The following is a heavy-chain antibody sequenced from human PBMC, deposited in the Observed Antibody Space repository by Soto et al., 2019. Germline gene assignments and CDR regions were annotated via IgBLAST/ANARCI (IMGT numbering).Heavy chain of an antibody. V-gene: IGHV4-59*01. J-gene: IGHJ4*02. Sequence: SETLSLTCTVSGGSISSYYWSWIRQPPGKGLEWIGYIYYSGSTNYNPSLKSRVTISVDTSKNQFSLKLSSVTAADTAVYYCARGRRYSSSWVDYWGQGTLVTVSS. CDR2: IYYSGST. CDR3: ARGRRYSSSWVDY. CDR1: GGSISSYY. D-gene: IGHD6-13*01.